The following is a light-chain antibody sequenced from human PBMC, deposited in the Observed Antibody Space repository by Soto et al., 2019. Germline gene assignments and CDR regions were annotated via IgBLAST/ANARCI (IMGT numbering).Light chain of an antibody. CDR3: LQHKSHPYT. CDR2: DAS. V-gene: IGKV1-17*01. J-gene: IGKJ2*01. Sequence: DIQMTQSPSSLYASVGDRVTITCRASQDIRNDLGWYQKKPGKAPKRLISDASNLQSGAPLRFSGSGSETEFTLTISSLQPEDFATYYCLQHKSHPYTFGQGTKLEIK. CDR1: QDIRND.